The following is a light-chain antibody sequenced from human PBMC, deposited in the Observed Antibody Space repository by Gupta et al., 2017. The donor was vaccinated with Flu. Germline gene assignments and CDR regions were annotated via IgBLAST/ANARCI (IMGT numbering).Light chain of an antibody. J-gene: IGLJ3*02. CDR1: RPNLGSHT. CDR2: SNN. Sequence: QSVLTPPPSASGTPGQRVPLSCSGSRPNLGSHTVPWYQPLPGTAPKLLIYSNNKRPSEVPDRFSGSKSGTSASLATSGLQAEDEADYYCAAGDDSLNGWVFGGGTKLTVL. CDR3: AAGDDSLNGWV. V-gene: IGLV1-44*01.